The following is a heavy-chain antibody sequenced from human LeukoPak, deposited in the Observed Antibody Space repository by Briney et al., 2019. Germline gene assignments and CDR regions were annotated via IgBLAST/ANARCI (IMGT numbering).Heavy chain of an antibody. Sequence: GGSLRLSCATSGFTFSNYVMSWVRQAPGKGLEWVSAISASGDSTYYADSVKGRFTISRDNSKNTLFLQMNTLRTTAVYYCAKGFNYGSGRYEYYQHWGQGTLVTVSS. V-gene: IGHV3-23*01. CDR3: AKGFNYGSGRYEYYQH. J-gene: IGHJ1*01. D-gene: IGHD3-10*01. CDR1: GFTFSNYV. CDR2: ISASGDST.